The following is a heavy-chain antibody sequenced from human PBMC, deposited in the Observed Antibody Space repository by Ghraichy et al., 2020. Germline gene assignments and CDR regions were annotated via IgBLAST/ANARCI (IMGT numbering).Heavy chain of an antibody. CDR1: GGSISSSSYF. CDR2: IYYYGNT. D-gene: IGHD2-21*02. J-gene: IGHJ3*02. Sequence: ETLSLTCTVSGGSISSSSYFWGWIRQPPGKGLEWIGSIYYYGNTYYNPSLKSRVTISVDTSKNQFSLKLSSVTAADTSVYYCARHENIVVVTAARGFDIWGQGTMFTVSS. CDR3: ARHENIVVVTAARGFDI. V-gene: IGHV4-39*01.